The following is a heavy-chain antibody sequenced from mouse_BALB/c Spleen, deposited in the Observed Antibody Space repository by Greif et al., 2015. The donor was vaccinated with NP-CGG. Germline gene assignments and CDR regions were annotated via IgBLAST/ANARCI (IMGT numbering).Heavy chain of an antibody. Sequence: EVQGVESGGGLVKPGGSLKLSCAAPGFTFSSYAMSWVRQSPEKRLEWVAEISSGGSYTYYPDTVTGRFTISRDNAKNTLYLEMSRLRSEDTAMYYCARGSGMIHYAMDYWGQGTSGTVSS. D-gene: IGHD2-4*01. V-gene: IGHV5-9-4*01. J-gene: IGHJ4*01. CDR2: ISSGGSYT. CDR1: GFTFSSYA. CDR3: ARGSGMIHYAMDY.